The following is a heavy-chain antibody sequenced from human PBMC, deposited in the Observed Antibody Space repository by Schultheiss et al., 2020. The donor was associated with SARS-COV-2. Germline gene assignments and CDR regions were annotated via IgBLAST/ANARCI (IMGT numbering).Heavy chain of an antibody. CDR2: IYYSGST. J-gene: IGHJ6*02. Sequence: SETLSLTCTVSGGSISSGGYYWNWIRQHPGKGLEWIGYIYYSGSTYYNPSLKSRVTISVDTSKNQFSLKLSSVTAADTAVYYCARADYYGSGYYYGMDVWGQGTTVTVSS. V-gene: IGHV4-31*03. CDR1: GGSISSGGYY. CDR3: ARADYYGSGYYYGMDV. D-gene: IGHD3-10*01.